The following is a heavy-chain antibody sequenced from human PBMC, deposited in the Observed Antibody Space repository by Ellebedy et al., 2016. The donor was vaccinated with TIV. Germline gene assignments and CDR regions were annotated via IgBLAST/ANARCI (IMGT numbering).Heavy chain of an antibody. CDR1: GFTFSSYW. Sequence: PGGSLRLSCAASGFTFSSYWMSWVRQVRQAPGKGLEWVANIRHDGGEKSYVDSVKGRFTISRDNAKNSLYLQMNSLRAEDTAVYYCAKSPSRKPGLVDSWGQGTLVTVSS. CDR2: IRHDGGEK. CDR3: AKSPSRKPGLVDS. V-gene: IGHV3-7*03. D-gene: IGHD1-14*01. J-gene: IGHJ4*02.